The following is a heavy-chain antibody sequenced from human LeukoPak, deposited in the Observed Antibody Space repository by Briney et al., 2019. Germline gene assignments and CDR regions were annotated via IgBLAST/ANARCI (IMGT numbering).Heavy chain of an antibody. CDR1: GFTFDDYG. J-gene: IGHJ3*02. CDR2: ISWNGGST. CDR3: ARDPPLYDDFWSGYANGAFDI. V-gene: IGHV3-20*04. D-gene: IGHD3-3*01. Sequence: PGGSLRLSCAASGFTFDDYGMSWVRQAPGKGLEWVSVISWNGGSTGYANSVKGRFTISRDNAKNSLYIQIQSPRAEDTALYYCARDPPLYDDFWSGYANGAFDIWGQGTMVTVSS.